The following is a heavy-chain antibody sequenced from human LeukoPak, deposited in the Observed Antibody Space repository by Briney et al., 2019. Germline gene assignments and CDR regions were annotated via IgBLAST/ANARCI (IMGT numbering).Heavy chain of an antibody. J-gene: IGHJ4*02. Sequence: SGPTLVNPTQTLTLTCTFSGFSLSTSGVGVGWIRQPPGKALEWLALIYWDDDKRYSPSLKSRLTITKDTSKNQVVLTMTNMDPVDTATYYCAQTEHDYGDYNVVTAIGFDYWGQGTLVTVSS. CDR1: GFSLSTSGVG. CDR2: IYWDDDK. D-gene: IGHD4-17*01. V-gene: IGHV2-5*02. CDR3: AQTEHDYGDYNVVTAIGFDY.